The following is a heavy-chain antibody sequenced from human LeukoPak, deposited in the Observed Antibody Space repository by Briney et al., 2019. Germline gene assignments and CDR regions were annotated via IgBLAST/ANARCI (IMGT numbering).Heavy chain of an antibody. CDR1: GFTFSDYY. J-gene: IGHJ6*03. CDR2: ISSSGSTI. V-gene: IGHV3-11*04. CDR3: AREAVTTPGYYYYMDV. Sequence: GGSLRLSCAASGFTFSDYYMSWIRQAPGKGLEWVSYISSSGSTIYYADSVKGRFTISRDNAKNSLYLQMNSLRAEDTAVYYCAREAVTTPGYYYYMDVWGKGTTVTVSS. D-gene: IGHD4-11*01.